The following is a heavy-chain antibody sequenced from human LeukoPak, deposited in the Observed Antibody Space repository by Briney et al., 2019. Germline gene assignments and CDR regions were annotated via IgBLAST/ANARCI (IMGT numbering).Heavy chain of an antibody. CDR2: ISYDGSNK. CDR3: AKGAAAQGSFDY. J-gene: IGHJ4*02. D-gene: IGHD2-2*01. Sequence: PGGSLRPSCAASGFTFSSYGIHWVRQAPGKGLEWVALISYDGSNKYYVDSVKGRFTISRDNSKNTVFLQMNSLRAEDTAVYYRAKGAAAQGSFDYWGQGTLVTVSS. V-gene: IGHV3-30*18. CDR1: GFTFSSYG.